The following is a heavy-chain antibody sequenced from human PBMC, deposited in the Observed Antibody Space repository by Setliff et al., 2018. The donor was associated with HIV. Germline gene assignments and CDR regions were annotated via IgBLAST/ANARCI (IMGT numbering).Heavy chain of an antibody. CDR2: SYYSGSA. V-gene: IGHV4-30-4*08. CDR3: ARWTYYHASGSYRGKFDY. Sequence: SETLSLTCTVSDGYISDGDYYWTWIRQPPGKGLEWTGHSYYSGSAHYNASLKSRVTMSVDMSNNQFSLKLRSVTAADTAVYYCARWTYYHASGSYRGKFDYWGQGTLVTRLL. J-gene: IGHJ4*02. D-gene: IGHD3-10*01. CDR1: DGYISDGDYY.